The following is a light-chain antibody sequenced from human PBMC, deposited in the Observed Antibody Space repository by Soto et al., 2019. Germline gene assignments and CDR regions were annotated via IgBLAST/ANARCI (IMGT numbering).Light chain of an antibody. CDR3: SSFTDTGTVM. Sequence: QSVLTQPASVSGSPGQSFTIPCIGISSDGGAHHSVSWYQQHPGKAPKLIIFDVSNRPSGVSNRFSGSKSGNTASLTISGLQPEDEADYYCSSFTDTGTVMFGGGTKVTV. J-gene: IGLJ3*02. CDR1: SSDGGAHHS. CDR2: DVS. V-gene: IGLV2-14*03.